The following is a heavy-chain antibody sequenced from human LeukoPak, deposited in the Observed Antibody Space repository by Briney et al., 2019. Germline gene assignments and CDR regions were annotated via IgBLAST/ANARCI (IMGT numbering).Heavy chain of an antibody. Sequence: PGGSLRLSCAASGFTFSDYYMSWIRQAPGKGLEWVSAISGSGGSTYYADSVKGRFTISRDNSKNTLYLQMNSLRAEDTAVYYCAEPAGYSSGWPAPIDYWGQGTLVTVSS. D-gene: IGHD6-19*01. CDR1: GFTFSDYY. J-gene: IGHJ4*02. CDR3: AEPAGYSSGWPAPIDY. CDR2: ISGSGGST. V-gene: IGHV3-23*01.